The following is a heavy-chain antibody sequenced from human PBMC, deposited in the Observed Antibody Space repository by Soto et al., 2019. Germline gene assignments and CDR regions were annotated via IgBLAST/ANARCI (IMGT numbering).Heavy chain of an antibody. CDR2: IYYSGST. D-gene: IGHD2-15*01. CDR3: ARDVGAWQLTGFDP. Sequence: SETLSLTCTVSGGSISSYYWSWIRQPPGKGLEWIGYIYYSGSTNYNPSLKSRVTISVDTSKNQFSLKLSSVTAADTAVYYCARDVGAWQLTGFDPWGQGTLVTVSS. CDR1: GGSISSYY. V-gene: IGHV4-59*01. J-gene: IGHJ5*02.